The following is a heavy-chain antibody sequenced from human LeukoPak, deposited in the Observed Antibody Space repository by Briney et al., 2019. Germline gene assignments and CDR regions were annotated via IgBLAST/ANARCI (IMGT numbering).Heavy chain of an antibody. CDR3: ARDFRLTQTAMGLR. V-gene: IGHV1-69*06. D-gene: IGHD5-18*01. Sequence: SVKVSCKASGGTFISYAISWVRQAPGQGLEWMGRIIPIFGTANYAQKFQGRVTITADKSTSTAYMELSSLRSEDTAVYYCARDFRLTQTAMGLRWGQGTLVTVSS. J-gene: IGHJ4*02. CDR2: IIPIFGTA. CDR1: GGTFISYA.